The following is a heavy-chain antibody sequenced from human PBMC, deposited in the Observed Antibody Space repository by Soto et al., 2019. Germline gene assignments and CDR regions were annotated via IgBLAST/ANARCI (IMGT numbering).Heavy chain of an antibody. CDR1: GFTFSSYA. V-gene: IGHV3-23*01. CDR2: ISGSGGST. J-gene: IGHJ5*02. Sequence: GGSLRLSCAASGFTFSSYAMSWVRQAPGKGLEWVSAISGSGGSTYYADSVKGRFTISRDNSKNTLYLQMNSLRAEDTAVYYCATATQYSSSSRGGWFDPWGQGTLVTSPQ. D-gene: IGHD6-6*01. CDR3: ATATQYSSSSRGGWFDP.